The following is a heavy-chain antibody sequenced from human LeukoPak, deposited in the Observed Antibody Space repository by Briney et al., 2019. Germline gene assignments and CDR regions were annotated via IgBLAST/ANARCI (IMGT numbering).Heavy chain of an antibody. D-gene: IGHD3-9*01. Sequence: ASVKVSCKASGYTFTSYGISWVRQAPGRALEWMGWISGYNGNTNYAQNLQGRVTMTTDTSTSTAYMELRSLRSDDTAVYYCARGPWYYDILTGYFGFDYWGQGTLVTVSS. CDR1: GYTFTSYG. CDR3: ARGPWYYDILTGYFGFDY. J-gene: IGHJ4*02. V-gene: IGHV1-18*01. CDR2: ISGYNGNT.